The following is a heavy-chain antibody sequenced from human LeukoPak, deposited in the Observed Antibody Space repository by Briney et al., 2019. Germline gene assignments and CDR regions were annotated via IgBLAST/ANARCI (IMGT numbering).Heavy chain of an antibody. J-gene: IGHJ4*02. V-gene: IGHV5-51*01. CDR2: IHPSDSET. Sequence: GESLQISCRSSGPDFTTWWIAWVRQLPGKGLEWMGIIHPSDSETQYSPSFQGQVTISADNSISTAYLQWSSLKASDTAMYYCARRGYSGYSPLDSWGQGTLVTVSS. CDR1: GPDFTTWW. D-gene: IGHD5-12*01. CDR3: ARRGYSGYSPLDS.